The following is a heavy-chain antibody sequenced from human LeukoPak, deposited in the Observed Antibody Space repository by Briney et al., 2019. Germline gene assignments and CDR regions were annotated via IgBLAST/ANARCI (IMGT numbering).Heavy chain of an antibody. CDR3: ARDFPYCSSTSCYNNWFDP. V-gene: IGHV3-11*06. Sequence: GGSLRLSCAASGFTFSDYYMSWIRQAPGKGLEWVSYISSSSSYTNYADSVKGRFTISRDNAKNSLYLQMNSLRAEDTAVYYCARDFPYCSSTSCYNNWFDPWGQGTLVTVSS. CDR1: GFTFSDYY. CDR2: ISSSSSYT. J-gene: IGHJ5*02. D-gene: IGHD2-2*02.